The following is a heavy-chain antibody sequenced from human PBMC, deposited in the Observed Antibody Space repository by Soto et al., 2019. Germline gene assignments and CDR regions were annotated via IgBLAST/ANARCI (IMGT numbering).Heavy chain of an antibody. CDR2: IIPILGIA. J-gene: IGHJ6*02. CDR3: ARVRSTYYDILTGYYNSYYYGMDV. CDR1: GGTFSSYT. Sequence: SVKVSCKASGGTFSSYTISWVRQAPGQGLEWMGRIIPILGIANYAQKFQGRVTITADKSTSTAYMELSSLRSEDTAVYYCARVRSTYYDILTGYYNSYYYGMDVWGQGTTVTVSS. V-gene: IGHV1-69*02. D-gene: IGHD3-9*01.